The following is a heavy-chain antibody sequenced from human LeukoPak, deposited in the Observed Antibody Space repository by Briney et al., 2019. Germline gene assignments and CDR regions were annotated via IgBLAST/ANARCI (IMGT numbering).Heavy chain of an antibody. CDR2: ISANNGNT. CDR3: ARDGIGYCSGGSCPTDY. V-gene: IGHV1-18*01. CDR1: GYTFTSYG. J-gene: IGHJ4*02. Sequence: ASVKVSCKASGYTFTSYGISWVRQAPGQGLEWMGWISANNGNTNYAQKLQGRVTMTTDTSTSTAYMELRSLRSDDTAVYYCARDGIGYCSGGSCPTDYWGQGTLVAVSS. D-gene: IGHD2-15*01.